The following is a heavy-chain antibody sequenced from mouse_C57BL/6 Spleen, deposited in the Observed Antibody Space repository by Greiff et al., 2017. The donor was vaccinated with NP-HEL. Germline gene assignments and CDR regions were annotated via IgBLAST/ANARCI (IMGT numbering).Heavy chain of an antibody. D-gene: IGHD1-2*01. CDR2: IHPNSGST. CDR3: AREAPATRGAMDY. J-gene: IGHJ4*01. Sequence: QVQLQQPGAELVKPGASVKLSCKASGYTFTSYWMHWVKQRPGQGLEWIGMIHPNSGSTNYNEKFKSKATLTVDKSSSTAYMQLSSLTSEDSAVYYCAREAPATRGAMDYWGQGTSVTVSS. V-gene: IGHV1-64*01. CDR1: GYTFTSYW.